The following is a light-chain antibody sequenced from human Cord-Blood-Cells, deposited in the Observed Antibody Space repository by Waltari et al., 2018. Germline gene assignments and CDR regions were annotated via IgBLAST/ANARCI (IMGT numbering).Light chain of an antibody. J-gene: IGLJ3*02. CDR1: SLRSYY. CDR2: GKN. Sequence: SSELTQDPAVSVALGQTVRITCQGDSLRSYYASWYKQKPGQAPVLVIYGKNNRPSGIPDRFSGSSSGNTASLTITGAQAEDEAYYYCNSRDSSGNHLVFGGGTKLTVL. CDR3: NSRDSSGNHLV. V-gene: IGLV3-19*01.